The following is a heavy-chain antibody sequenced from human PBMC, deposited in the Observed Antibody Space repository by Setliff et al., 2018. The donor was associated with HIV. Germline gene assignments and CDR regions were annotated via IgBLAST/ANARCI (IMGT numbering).Heavy chain of an antibody. V-gene: IGHV4-39*01. CDR1: GGSISNSDFY. CDR2: IYYRGAT. D-gene: IGHD2-2*01. Sequence: SETLSLTCTVSGGSISNSDFYWGWIRQSPGKGLEWIGSIYYRGATYYNPTLQSRVTISADTSKNQFSLKLTSVTAADTAVYFCARLHLRVPPSIFDYWSPGTMVTVSS. J-gene: IGHJ4*02. CDR3: ARLHLRVPPSIFDY.